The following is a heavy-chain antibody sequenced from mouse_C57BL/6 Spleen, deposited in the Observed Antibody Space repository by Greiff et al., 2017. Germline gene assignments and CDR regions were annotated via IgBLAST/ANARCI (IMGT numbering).Heavy chain of an antibody. V-gene: IGHV1-54*01. CDR1: GYAFTNSL. CDR2: INPGSGGT. Sequence: QVQLQQSGAELVRPGTSVKVSCKASGYAFTNSLIEWVKQRPGQGLEWIGVINPGSGGTNSNEKFKGKATLTADKSSSTAYMQLSSLTSEDSAVYFCARVGYDYYVSAYWGHGTLVTVSA. D-gene: IGHD1-1*01. J-gene: IGHJ3*01. CDR3: ARVGYDYYVSAY.